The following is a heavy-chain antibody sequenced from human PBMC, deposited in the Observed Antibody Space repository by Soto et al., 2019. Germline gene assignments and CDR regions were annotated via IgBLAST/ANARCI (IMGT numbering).Heavy chain of an antibody. D-gene: IGHD4-17*01. CDR2: MSGSGGRT. CDR1: GFIFNNYA. V-gene: IGHV3-23*01. CDR3: AKFENYGGTVDY. J-gene: IGHJ4*02. Sequence: GWSLRLSCAASGFIFNNYAMSWVRQAPGKGLEWVSSMSGSGGRTSYTDSVKGRFTISRDTSKNTLYLQMNSLRGEDTALYYCAKFENYGGTVDYWVQGTLVTVSS.